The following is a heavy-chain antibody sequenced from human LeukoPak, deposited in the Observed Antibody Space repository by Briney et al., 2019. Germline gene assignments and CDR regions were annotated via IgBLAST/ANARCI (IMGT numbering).Heavy chain of an antibody. CDR2: INPNSGGT. CDR1: GYTFTGYY. J-gene: IGHJ4*02. Sequence: EASVKVSCKASGYTFTGYYMHWVRQAPGQGLEWMGWINPNSGGTNYAQKFQGRVTMTRDTSISTAYMELSRLRSDDTAVYYCARVVNRIAAVFDYWGPGTLVTVSS. CDR3: ARVVNRIAAVFDY. D-gene: IGHD6-13*01. V-gene: IGHV1-2*02.